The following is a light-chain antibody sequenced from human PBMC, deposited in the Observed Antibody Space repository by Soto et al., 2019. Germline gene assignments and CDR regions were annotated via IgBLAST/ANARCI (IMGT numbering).Light chain of an antibody. CDR3: QQSYGTPLP. CDR1: QSISND. Sequence: DMEMTQSPSSLSESVGDRVTITCRASQSISNDLNWYQHKPGKVPKLLIYAASSLQSGVPTRFSCSGSGTDFTLTINSLQPEDFATYYCQQSYGTPLPFGGGTKIEIQ. CDR2: AAS. J-gene: IGKJ4*01. V-gene: IGKV1-39*01.